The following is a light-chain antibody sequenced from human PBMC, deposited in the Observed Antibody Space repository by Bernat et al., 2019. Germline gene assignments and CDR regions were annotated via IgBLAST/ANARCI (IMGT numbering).Light chain of an antibody. Sequence: SYVLTQPPSVSVAPGTTARISCGGNNIGSESVHWYQQKPGQAPVLVVYDDTDRPSGIPERFSGSNSGNTATLTISRVEAGDEADYYCQVWDSSSDVLVFGGGTKLTVL. V-gene: IGLV3-21*03. J-gene: IGLJ2*01. CDR2: DDT. CDR3: QVWDSSSDVLV. CDR1: NIGSES.